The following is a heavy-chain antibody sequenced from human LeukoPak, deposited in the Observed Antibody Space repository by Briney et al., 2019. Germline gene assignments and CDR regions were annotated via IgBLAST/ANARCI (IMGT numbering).Heavy chain of an antibody. CDR2: IYPGDSDT. CDR1: GYSFTSYW. V-gene: IGHV5-51*01. J-gene: IGHJ4*02. Sequence: GESLKISCKGSGYSFTSYWIGWVRQMPGKGLEWMGIIYPGDSDTRYSPSFQGQVTISADKSISTAYLQWSSLKASDTAMYYCARQHIERDTSGYVDYFDYWGQGTLVTVSS. D-gene: IGHD3-22*01. CDR3: ARQHIERDTSGYVDYFDY.